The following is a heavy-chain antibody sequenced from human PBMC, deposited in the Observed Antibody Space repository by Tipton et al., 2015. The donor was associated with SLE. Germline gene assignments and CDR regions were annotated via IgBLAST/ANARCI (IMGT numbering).Heavy chain of an antibody. Sequence: SLRLSCAASGFTFSSYAMSWVRQAPGKGLEWVSAISGSGGSTYYADSVKGRFTISRDNSKNTLYLQMNSLRAEDTAVYYCAKSAIVVVPAAKGAFDIWGQGTMVTVSS. CDR1: GFTFSSYA. D-gene: IGHD2-2*01. CDR2: ISGSGGST. V-gene: IGHV3-23*01. CDR3: AKSAIVVVPAAKGAFDI. J-gene: IGHJ3*02.